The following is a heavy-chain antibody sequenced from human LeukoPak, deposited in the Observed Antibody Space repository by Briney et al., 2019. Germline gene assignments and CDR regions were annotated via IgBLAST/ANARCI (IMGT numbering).Heavy chain of an antibody. V-gene: IGHV3-23*01. J-gene: IGHJ2*01. CDR3: ANLGGPRPLNWYFDL. CDR2: ISGSGGST. Sequence: PGGSLRLSCAASGFTFSSYAMSWVRQAPGKGLEWVSAISGSGGSTYYADSVKGRFTISRDNSKNTLYLQMNSLRAEDTAVYYCANLGGPRPLNWYFDLWGRGTLVTVSS. CDR1: GFTFSSYA. D-gene: IGHD4-23*01.